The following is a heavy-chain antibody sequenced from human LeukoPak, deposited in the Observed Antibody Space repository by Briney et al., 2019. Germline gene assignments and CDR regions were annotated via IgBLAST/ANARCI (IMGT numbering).Heavy chain of an antibody. CDR3: AKGSVAATYKFDC. CDR2: ISSSSSPI. V-gene: IGHV3-48*04. J-gene: IGHJ4*02. CDR1: GFTFSSYS. D-gene: IGHD6-19*01. Sequence: GGSLRLSCAASGFTFSSYSMNWVRQAPGKGLEWISYISSSSSPIYYAGSVKGRFTTSRDNAENSLYLQMDSLGAEDTAVYFCAKGSVAATYKFDCWGQGTLVTVSS.